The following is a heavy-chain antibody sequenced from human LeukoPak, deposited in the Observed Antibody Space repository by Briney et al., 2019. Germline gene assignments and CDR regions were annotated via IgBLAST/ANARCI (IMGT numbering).Heavy chain of an antibody. J-gene: IGHJ3*02. V-gene: IGHV3-30-3*01. D-gene: IGHD3-10*01. CDR1: GFTFSSYA. Sequence: GGSLRLSCAASGFTFSSYAMHWVRQAPGKGLEWVAVISYDGSNKYYADSVKGRFTISRDNSKNTLYLQMNSLRAEDTAVYYCARDPYRITMVRGVIGAFDIWGQGTMVTVSS. CDR2: ISYDGSNK. CDR3: ARDPYRITMVRGVIGAFDI.